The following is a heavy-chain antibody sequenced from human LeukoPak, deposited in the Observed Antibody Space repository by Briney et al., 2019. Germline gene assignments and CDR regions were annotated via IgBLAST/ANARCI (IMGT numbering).Heavy chain of an antibody. CDR1: GGSTSSGDYY. CDR3: ARMTTVVTPWAFDI. D-gene: IGHD4-23*01. J-gene: IGHJ3*02. CDR2: IYYSGST. Sequence: PSQTLSLTCTVSGGSTSSGDYYWSWIRQPPGKGLEWIGYIYYSGSTYYNPSLKSRVTISVDTSKNQFPLKLSSVTAADTAVYYCARMTTVVTPWAFDIWGQGTMVTVSS. V-gene: IGHV4-30-4*01.